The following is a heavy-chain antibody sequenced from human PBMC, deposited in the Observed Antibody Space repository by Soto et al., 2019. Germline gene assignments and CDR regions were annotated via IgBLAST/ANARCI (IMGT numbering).Heavy chain of an antibody. Sequence: QVQLVQSGAEVKKPGSSVKVSCKASGGTFSSYAISWVRQAPGQGLEWMGGIIPIFGTANYAQKFQGRVTFTADETRSTVYMELSSLRSEDTTVYYCAGVRPGVFYWFDPWGQGTLVTVSS. CDR3: AGVRPGVFYWFDP. CDR1: GGTFSSYA. V-gene: IGHV1-69*01. D-gene: IGHD2-8*01. CDR2: IIPIFGTA. J-gene: IGHJ5*02.